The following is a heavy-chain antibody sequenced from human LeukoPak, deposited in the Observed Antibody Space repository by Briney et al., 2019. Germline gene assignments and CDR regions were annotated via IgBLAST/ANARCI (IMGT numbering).Heavy chain of an antibody. J-gene: IGHJ4*02. Sequence: KSSETLSLTCTVSGGSINTYYWSWIRQPAGKGLEWIGRIYSSGTTHYNPSLKSRVTMSVDTSKNQFSLKLSSVTAADTAVYYCARGVSSGYYSTRGYFDYWGQGTLVTVSS. CDR3: ARGVSSGYYSTRGYFDY. CDR1: GGSINTYY. D-gene: IGHD3-22*01. V-gene: IGHV4-4*07. CDR2: IYSSGTT.